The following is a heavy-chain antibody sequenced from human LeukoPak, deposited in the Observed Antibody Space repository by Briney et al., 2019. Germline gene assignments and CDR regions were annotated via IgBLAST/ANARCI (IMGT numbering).Heavy chain of an antibody. Sequence: PSETLSLTCAVYGGSFSGYYWSWIRQPAGKGLEWIGRIYTSGSTNYNPSLKSRVTMSVDTSKNQFSLKLSSVTAADTAVYYCARLPDYYPDYWGQGTLVTVSS. V-gene: IGHV4-59*10. CDR1: GGSFSGYY. CDR3: ARLPDYYPDY. CDR2: IYTSGST. J-gene: IGHJ4*02. D-gene: IGHD2-21*01.